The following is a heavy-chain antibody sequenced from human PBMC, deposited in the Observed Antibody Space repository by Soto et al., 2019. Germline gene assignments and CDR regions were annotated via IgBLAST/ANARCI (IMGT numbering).Heavy chain of an antibody. Sequence: ASVKVSCTASGYTYTIYAMHWVRQAPGQGLEWMGIINTRDDSTTYAQKFQGRVTMTRATSTSTVYMELSSLGSEDTAMYYCAREGGSYYDASADYWGPGTLVTVSS. CDR1: GYTYTIYA. CDR2: INTRDDST. CDR3: AREGGSYYDASADY. V-gene: IGHV1-46*03. D-gene: IGHD3-22*01. J-gene: IGHJ4*02.